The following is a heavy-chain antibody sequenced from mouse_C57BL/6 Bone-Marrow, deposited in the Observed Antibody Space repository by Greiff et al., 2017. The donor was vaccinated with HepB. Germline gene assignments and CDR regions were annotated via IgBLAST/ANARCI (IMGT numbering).Heavy chain of an antibody. CDR2: IYPGSGST. Sequence: QVQLKQPGAELVKPGASVKMSCKASGYTFTSYWITWVKQRPGQGLEWIGDIYPGSGSTNYNEKFKSKATLTVDTSSSTAYMQLSSLTSEDSAVYYCARYIYDGYYNDYWGQGTTLTVSS. CDR1: GYTFTSYW. D-gene: IGHD2-3*01. J-gene: IGHJ2*01. CDR3: ARYIYDGYYNDY. V-gene: IGHV1-55*01.